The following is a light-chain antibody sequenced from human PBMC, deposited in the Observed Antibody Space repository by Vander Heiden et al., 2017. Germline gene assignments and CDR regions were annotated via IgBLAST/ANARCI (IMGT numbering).Light chain of an antibody. V-gene: IGKV3-20*01. CDR2: GAS. CDR1: QSVSSSY. J-gene: IGKJ1*01. CDR3: QQDGSSPQA. Sequence: EIVLTQSPGTLSLSPGERATLSCRASQSVSSSYLAWYQQKPGQAPRLRIYGASSRATGIPDRFSGSGSGTDFTLTISRLEPEDFAVYYCQQDGSSPQAFGQGTKVEIK.